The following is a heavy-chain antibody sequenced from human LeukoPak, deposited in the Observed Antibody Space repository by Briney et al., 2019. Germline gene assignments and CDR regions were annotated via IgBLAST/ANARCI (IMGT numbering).Heavy chain of an antibody. J-gene: IGHJ5*01. CDR2: LYSDGNT. V-gene: IGHV3-53*01. CDR1: GFTVITND. CDR3: ARGAYGDYDS. Sequence: PGGSLRLSCAASGFTVITNDMTWVRQAPGKGLEWVSVLYSDGNTKYADSVQGRFTISRDNSKNTLYLQMSGLRAEDTAVYFCARGAYGDYDSWGQGTLVTVSS. D-gene: IGHD4-17*01.